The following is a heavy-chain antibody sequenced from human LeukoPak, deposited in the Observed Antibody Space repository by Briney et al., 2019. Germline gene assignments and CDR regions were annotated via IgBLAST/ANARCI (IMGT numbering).Heavy chain of an antibody. CDR1: GFTFSSYA. J-gene: IGHJ3*02. Sequence: GGSLRLSCAASGFTFSSYATSWVRQAPGKGLEWVSAISGSGGSTYYADSVKGRFTISRDNAKNSLYLQMNSLRAEDTAVYYCARDSRTVSDAFDIWGQGTMVTVSS. CDR3: ARDSRTVSDAFDI. D-gene: IGHD4-17*01. V-gene: IGHV3-23*01. CDR2: ISGSGGST.